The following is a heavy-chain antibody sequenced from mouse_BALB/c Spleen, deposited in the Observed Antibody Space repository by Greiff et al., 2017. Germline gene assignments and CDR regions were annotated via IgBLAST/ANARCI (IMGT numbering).Heavy chain of an antibody. CDR3: ARGGTTVVDQAWFAY. CDR1: GFTFSSYA. Sequence: EVQGVESGGGLVKPGGSLKLSCAASGFTFSSYAMSWVRQTPEKRLEWVASISSGGSTYYPDSVKDGFTISRDNARNILYLQMSSLRSEDTAMYYCARGGTTVVDQAWFAYWGQGTLVTVSA. D-gene: IGHD1-1*01. CDR2: ISSGGST. V-gene: IGHV5-6-5*01. J-gene: IGHJ3*01.